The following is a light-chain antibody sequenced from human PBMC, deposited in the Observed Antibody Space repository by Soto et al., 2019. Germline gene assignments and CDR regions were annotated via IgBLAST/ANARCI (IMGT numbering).Light chain of an antibody. J-gene: IGKJ2*01. V-gene: IGKV3-15*01. CDR1: QSVSSN. CDR3: QQYNNWPPANT. CDR2: GAS. Sequence: EIVMTQSPATLSVSPGERATLSCGASQSVSSNLAWYQQKPGQAPRLLIYGASPRATGIPARFSGSGSGTEFTLTISSLQSEDFAVYSCQQYNNWPPANTFGQGTKLEIK.